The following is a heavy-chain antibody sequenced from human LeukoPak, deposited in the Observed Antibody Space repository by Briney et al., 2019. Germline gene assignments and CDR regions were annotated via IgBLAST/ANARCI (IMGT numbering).Heavy chain of an antibody. J-gene: IGHJ4*02. CDR1: GYTFTNYG. V-gene: IGHV1-18*01. CDR2: ISTYNGDT. D-gene: IGHD4-17*01. Sequence: ASVKVSCKASGYTFTNYGISWVRQAPGQGLEWMGWISTYNGDTNYAQKVQGRVTMTTDTSTSTAYMELRSLRSDDTAVYDCARVDDYGDYGVEPSGYWGQGTLVTVSS. CDR3: ARVDDYGDYGVEPSGY.